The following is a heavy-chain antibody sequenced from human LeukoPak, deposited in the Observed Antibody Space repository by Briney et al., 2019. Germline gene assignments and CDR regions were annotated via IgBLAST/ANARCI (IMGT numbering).Heavy chain of an antibody. CDR3: ASLYCSGGSCYHPLDY. D-gene: IGHD2-15*01. CDR2: IIPIFGTA. CDR1: GGTFSSYA. J-gene: IGHJ4*02. Sequence: SVKVSCKASGGTFSSYAISWVRQAPGQGLEWMGGIIPIFGTANYAEKFQGRVTITADKSTSTAYMELSSLRSEDTAVYYCASLYCSGGSCYHPLDYWGQGTLVTVSS. V-gene: IGHV1-69*06.